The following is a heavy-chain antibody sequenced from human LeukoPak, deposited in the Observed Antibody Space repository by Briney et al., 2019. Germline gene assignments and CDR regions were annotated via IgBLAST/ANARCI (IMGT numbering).Heavy chain of an antibody. Sequence: GGSLRLSCAASGFTFSSYAMSWVRQAPGKGLEWVSAIRGSGGSTYYADSVKGRFTISRDNSKNTLYLQMNSLRAEDTAVYYCAKDPNSGSYYPYYFDYGGQGTLVTVSS. V-gene: IGHV3-23*01. CDR1: GFTFSSYA. D-gene: IGHD1-26*01. CDR2: IRGSGGST. J-gene: IGHJ4*02. CDR3: AKDPNSGSYYPYYFDY.